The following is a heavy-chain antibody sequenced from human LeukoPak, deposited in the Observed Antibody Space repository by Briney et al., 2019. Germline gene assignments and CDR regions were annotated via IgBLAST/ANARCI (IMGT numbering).Heavy chain of an antibody. CDR1: GYTFTSYG. D-gene: IGHD1-26*01. Sequence: ASVKVSCKASGYTFTSYGISWVRQAPGQGLEGMGWISAYNGNTNYAQKLQGRVTMTTDTSTSTAYMELRSLRSDDTAVYYCARDFLSGSYYRGAFDIWGQGTMVTVSS. J-gene: IGHJ3*02. CDR2: ISAYNGNT. CDR3: ARDFLSGSYYRGAFDI. V-gene: IGHV1-18*01.